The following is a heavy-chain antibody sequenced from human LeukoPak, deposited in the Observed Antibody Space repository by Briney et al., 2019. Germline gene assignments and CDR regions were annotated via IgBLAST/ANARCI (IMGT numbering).Heavy chain of an antibody. D-gene: IGHD3-10*01. CDR3: ARRYDSGSTIDQ. CDR1: GNRFTNYW. J-gene: IGHJ4*02. Sequence: GGSLKISCKDSGNRFTNYWISWVRQMPGKGREWMGRIDPSDSYTNYSPSFQGHVTISVDKSISTAYLQWSSLKASDTAMYYCARRYDSGSTIDQWGQGTLVTVSS. CDR2: IDPSDSYT. V-gene: IGHV5-10-1*01.